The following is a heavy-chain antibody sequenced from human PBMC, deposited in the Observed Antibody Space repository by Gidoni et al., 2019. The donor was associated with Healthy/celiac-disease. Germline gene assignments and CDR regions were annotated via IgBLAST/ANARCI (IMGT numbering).Heavy chain of an antibody. Sequence: SGGSISSYYWSWIRQPPGKGLEWIGYIYYSGSTNYNPSLKSRVTISVDTSKNQFYLKLSSVTAADTAVYYCAREGRIAAAGTDGFDIWGQGTMVTVSS. D-gene: IGHD6-13*01. CDR2: IYYSGST. CDR3: AREGRIAAAGTDGFDI. CDR1: GGSISSYY. V-gene: IGHV4-59*01. J-gene: IGHJ3*02.